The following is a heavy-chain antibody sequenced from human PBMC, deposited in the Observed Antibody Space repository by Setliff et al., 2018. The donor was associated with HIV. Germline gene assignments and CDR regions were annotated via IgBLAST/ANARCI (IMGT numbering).Heavy chain of an antibody. D-gene: IGHD1-26*01. J-gene: IGHJ1*01. CDR3: ARHVSGSYHSPFQH. CDR2: MYYSGST. Sequence: PSETLSLTCTVSGGSISTYYWSWIRQPPGKGLEWIGYMYYSGSTNYNPSLKSRVTISGDTSKNQFSLKLTSVTAADTAVYYCARHVSGSYHSPFQHWGQGALVTVSS. V-gene: IGHV4-59*08. CDR1: GGSISTYY.